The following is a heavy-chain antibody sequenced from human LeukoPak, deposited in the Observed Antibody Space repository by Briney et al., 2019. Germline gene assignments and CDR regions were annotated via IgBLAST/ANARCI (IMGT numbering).Heavy chain of an antibody. CDR3: AREKIDRGSLDY. J-gene: IGHJ4*02. Sequence: GGSLRLSCAASGFTFDDYAMHWVRQAPGKGLEWVSGISWNSGSIGYADSVKGRFTISRDNAKNTLYLQMNSLRAEDTAVYYCAREKIDRGSLDYWGQGTLVTVSS. V-gene: IGHV3-9*01. CDR1: GFTFDDYA. CDR2: ISWNSGSI.